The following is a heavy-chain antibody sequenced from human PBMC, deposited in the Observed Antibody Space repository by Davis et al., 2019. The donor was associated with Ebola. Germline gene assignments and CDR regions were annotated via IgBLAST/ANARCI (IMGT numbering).Heavy chain of an antibody. Sequence: SETLSLTCTVSGDSISDYYWSWIRQPPGKGLEWIGYIYYSGTTNYNPSLKGRVTMSVDSSKTHFSLRLSSVTAADTAVYYCARETSGTGIFDSWGQGTLVTVSS. D-gene: IGHD1-1*01. CDR2: IYYSGTT. CDR3: ARETSGTGIFDS. V-gene: IGHV4-59*12. CDR1: GDSISDYY. J-gene: IGHJ4*02.